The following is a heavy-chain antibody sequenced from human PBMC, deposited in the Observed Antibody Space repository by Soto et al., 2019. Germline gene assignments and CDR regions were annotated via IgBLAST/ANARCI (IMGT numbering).Heavy chain of an antibody. D-gene: IGHD3-22*01. Sequence: QVQLQQWGAGLLKPSETLSLTCAVYGGSFSGYYWSWIRQPPGKGLEWIGEINHSGSTNYNPSLKSRVTISVDPSKNQFSLKLSSVTAADTAVYYCARGRGRTMNYWGQGTLVTVSS. CDR2: INHSGST. V-gene: IGHV4-34*01. J-gene: IGHJ4*02. CDR1: GGSFSGYY. CDR3: ARGRGRTMNY.